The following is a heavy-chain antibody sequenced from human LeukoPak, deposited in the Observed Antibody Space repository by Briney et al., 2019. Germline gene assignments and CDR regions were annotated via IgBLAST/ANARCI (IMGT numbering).Heavy chain of an antibody. CDR3: ARGYYDSSGTTFDY. D-gene: IGHD3-22*01. Sequence: GASVKVSCKASGYTFTSYYMHWVRQAPGQGLEWMGWISAYNGNTNYAQKIQGRVTMTTDTSTSTAYMEVRSLRSDDTAVYYCARGYYDSSGTTFDYWGQGTLVTVSS. J-gene: IGHJ4*02. CDR2: ISAYNGNT. V-gene: IGHV1-18*04. CDR1: GYTFTSYY.